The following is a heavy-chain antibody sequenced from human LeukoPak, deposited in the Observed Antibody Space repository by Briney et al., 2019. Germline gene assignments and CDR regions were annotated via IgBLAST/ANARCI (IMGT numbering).Heavy chain of an antibody. V-gene: IGHV3-7*03. CDR3: ARNNGMDV. J-gene: IGHJ6*02. Sequence: GGSLRLSCAVSGFTFSGFWMSWSRQAPGKGLEWVASINSDGSEGYYADVVKGRFTISKDNAKNSLYLQMNSLRAEDTALYHCARNNGMDVWGQGTTVIVSS. CDR1: GFTFSGFW. CDR2: INSDGSEG.